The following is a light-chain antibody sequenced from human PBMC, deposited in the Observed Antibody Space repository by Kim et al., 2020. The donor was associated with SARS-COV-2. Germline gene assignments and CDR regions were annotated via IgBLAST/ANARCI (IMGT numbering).Light chain of an antibody. J-gene: IGLJ3*02. Sequence: VSPGQTASIPCSGDKLGDKYVCWYQQKPGQSPAPVIFRDTKRPSGIPERFSGSKSGNTATLTISGTQPTDEAYYYCQVWDSSTKGVFGGGTKVTVL. CDR2: RDT. CDR1: KLGDKY. V-gene: IGLV3-1*01. CDR3: QVWDSSTKGV.